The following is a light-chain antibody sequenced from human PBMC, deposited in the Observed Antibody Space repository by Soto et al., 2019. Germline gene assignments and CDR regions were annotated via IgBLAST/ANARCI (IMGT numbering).Light chain of an antibody. CDR2: EGN. CDR1: SSDIGSHNL. CDR3: CSYAGTSTFAV. Sequence: QSALTQPASLSGSPGQSITISCTGTSSDIGSHNLVSWYQQHPGKAPKLMIYEGNRRPSGVANRFSGSKSGNTASLTISGLQAEDEADYYCCSYAGTSTFAVFGTGTKLTVL. J-gene: IGLJ1*01. V-gene: IGLV2-23*03.